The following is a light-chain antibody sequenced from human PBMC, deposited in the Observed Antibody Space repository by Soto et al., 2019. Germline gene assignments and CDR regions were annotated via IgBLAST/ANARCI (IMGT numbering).Light chain of an antibody. J-gene: IGKJ1*01. CDR3: QHSYNVPRT. CDR2: GAS. V-gene: IGKV1-39*01. CDR1: QNIGMS. Sequence: DIQMTQSPSSLSASVGDRVAITCRAGQNIGMSLNWFQQKPDKAPKLLIYGASALQTGVPTRFSGSGSGTDFTLTITSLQPEDFATYFCQHSYNVPRTFGQGTRLDIK.